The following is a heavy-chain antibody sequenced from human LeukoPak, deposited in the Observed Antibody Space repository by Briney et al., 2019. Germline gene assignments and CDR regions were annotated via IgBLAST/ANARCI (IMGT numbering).Heavy chain of an antibody. CDR3: ASGWYINY. CDR1: GFTFSSYA. Sequence: PGRSLRLSCAASGFTFSSYAMHWVRQAPGKGLEWVAVISYDGSNKYYADSVKGRFTISRDNSRNTLYLQMNSLRAEDTAVYYCASGWYINYWGRGTLVTVSS. V-gene: IGHV3-30-3*01. J-gene: IGHJ4*02. D-gene: IGHD6-19*01. CDR2: ISYDGSNK.